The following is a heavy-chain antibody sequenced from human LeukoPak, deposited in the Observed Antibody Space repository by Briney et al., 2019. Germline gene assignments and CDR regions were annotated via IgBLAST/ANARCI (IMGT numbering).Heavy chain of an antibody. CDR1: GGSFSGYY. Sequence: QPSETLSLTCAVYGGSFSGYYWSWIRQPRGKGLEWIGEMLPSGSTNYNPSLKNRVTISLDTSKNQFSLNLSSVTAADTAVYYCARGADRAKIAYWGQGTLVLVSS. V-gene: IGHV4-34*01. CDR2: MLPSGST. J-gene: IGHJ4*02. CDR3: ARGADRAKIAY.